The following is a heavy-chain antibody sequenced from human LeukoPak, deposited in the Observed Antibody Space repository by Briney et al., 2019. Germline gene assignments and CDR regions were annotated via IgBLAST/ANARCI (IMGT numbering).Heavy chain of an antibody. CDR2: IIPILGIA. CDR3: ARDVRDGYNLGAFDI. D-gene: IGHD5-24*01. Sequence: ASVKVSCKASGGTFSSYAISWVRQAPGQGLEWMGRIIPILGIANYAQKFQGRVTITADKSTSTAYMELSSLRSEDTAVYYCARDVRDGYNLGAFDIWGQGTMVTVSS. J-gene: IGHJ3*02. CDR1: GGTFSSYA. V-gene: IGHV1-69*04.